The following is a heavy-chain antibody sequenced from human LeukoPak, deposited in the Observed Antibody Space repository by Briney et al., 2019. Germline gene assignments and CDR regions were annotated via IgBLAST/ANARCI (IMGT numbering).Heavy chain of an antibody. CDR1: GGSISSGSYY. CDR2: IYTSGST. V-gene: IGHV4-61*02. Sequence: RASQTLSLTCTVSGGSISSGSYYWSWIRQPAGKGLEWIGRIYTSGSTNYNPSLKSRVTISADTSKNQFSLKLSSVTAADTAVYYCARDRSGYSYGYFDYWGQGTLVTVSS. CDR3: ARDRSGYSYGYFDY. J-gene: IGHJ4*02. D-gene: IGHD5-18*01.